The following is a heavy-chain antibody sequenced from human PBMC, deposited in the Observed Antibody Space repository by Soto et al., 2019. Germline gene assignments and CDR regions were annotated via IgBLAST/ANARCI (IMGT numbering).Heavy chain of an antibody. J-gene: IGHJ3*02. CDR2: IYYSGST. CDR1: GGSISSSSYY. D-gene: IGHD6-13*01. CDR3: ATLAAAGTSGLFDS. Sequence: SETLSLTCTVSGGSISSSSYYWGWIRQPPGKGLEWIGSIYYSGSTYYNPSLKSRVTISVDTSKNQFSLKLSSVTATDTAVYYCATLAAAGTSGLFDSWGQGTMVTVSS. V-gene: IGHV4-39*01.